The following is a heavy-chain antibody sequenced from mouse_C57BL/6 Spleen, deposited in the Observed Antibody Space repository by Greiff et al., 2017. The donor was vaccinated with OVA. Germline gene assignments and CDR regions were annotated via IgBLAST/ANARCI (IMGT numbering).Heavy chain of an antibody. V-gene: IGHV10-1*01. CDR2: IRSKSNNYAS. J-gene: IGHJ1*03. CDR1: GFSFNTYA. D-gene: IGHD1-1*01. CDR3: VRHGSSYCWYFDV. Sequence: EVQLQQSGGGLVQPKGSLKLSCAASGFSFNTYAMNWVRQAPGKGLEWVARIRSKSNNYASYYADSVKDRFTISRDDSESMLYLQMNNLKTEDTAMYYCVRHGSSYCWYFDVWGTGTTVTVSS.